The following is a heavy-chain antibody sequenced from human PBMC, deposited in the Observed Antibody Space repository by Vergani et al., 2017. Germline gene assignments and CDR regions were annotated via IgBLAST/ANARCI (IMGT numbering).Heavy chain of an antibody. V-gene: IGHV4-59*01. CDR1: GGSISSYY. CDR2: IYYSGST. J-gene: IGHJ6*02. Sequence: QVQLQESGPGLVKPSETLSLTCTVSGGSISSYYWSWIRQPPGKGLEWIGDIYYSGSTNYNPSLKSRVTISVDTSKTQFSLKLSSVTAADTAVYYCARDRVYGSGHEGYYYYGMDVWGQGTTVTVSS. D-gene: IGHD3-10*01. CDR3: ARDRVYGSGHEGYYYYGMDV.